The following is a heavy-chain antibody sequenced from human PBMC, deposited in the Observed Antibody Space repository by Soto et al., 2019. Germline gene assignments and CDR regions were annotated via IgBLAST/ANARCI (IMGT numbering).Heavy chain of an antibody. CDR1: GFTFSSYW. Sequence: PGGSMILSCAASGFTFSSYWRSWVRQAPGKGLEWVANIKQDGSEKYYVDSVKGRFTISRDNAKNSLYLQMNSLRAEDTAVYYCARGFERDAFDIWGQGTMVTVSS. CDR2: IKQDGSEK. J-gene: IGHJ3*02. CDR3: ARGFERDAFDI. D-gene: IGHD1-1*01. V-gene: IGHV3-7*01.